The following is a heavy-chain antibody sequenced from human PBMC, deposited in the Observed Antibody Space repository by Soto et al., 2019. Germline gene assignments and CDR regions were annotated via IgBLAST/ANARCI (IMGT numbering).Heavy chain of an antibody. D-gene: IGHD4-17*01. Sequence: PSETLSLTCTVSGGSISSGDYYWSWIRQPPGKGLEWIGYIYYSGSTYYNPSLKSRVTISVDTSKNQFSLRLSSVTAADTAVYYCARVGYTTATFFEYWGQGPLVTVSS. CDR3: ARVGYTTATFFEY. CDR1: GGSISSGDYY. J-gene: IGHJ4*02. V-gene: IGHV4-30-4*01. CDR2: IYYSGST.